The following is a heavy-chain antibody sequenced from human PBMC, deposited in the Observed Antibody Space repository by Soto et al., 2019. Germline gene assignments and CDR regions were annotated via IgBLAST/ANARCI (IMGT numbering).Heavy chain of an antibody. D-gene: IGHD2-15*01. Sequence: GGSLRLSCAASGFTFSNYDMHWVRPATGKGLEWVSAIGTAGDTYYPGSVKGRFTISRENAKNSLYLQMNSLRAGDTAVYYCARGPTEYCSGGSCYRDGAFDIWGQGTMVTVSS. CDR2: IGTAGDT. CDR1: GFTFSNYD. V-gene: IGHV3-13*01. CDR3: ARGPTEYCSGGSCYRDGAFDI. J-gene: IGHJ3*02.